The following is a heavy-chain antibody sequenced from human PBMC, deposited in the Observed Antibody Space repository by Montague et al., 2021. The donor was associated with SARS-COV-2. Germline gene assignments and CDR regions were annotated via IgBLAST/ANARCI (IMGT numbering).Heavy chain of an antibody. D-gene: IGHD2-15*01. CDR1: GLTVSSNY. Sequence: SLRLSCSASGLTVSSNYLTWVRQAPGRGLEWVSFIDAVGNTYYAXSVKGRFTVSRDNSKNTVYLQMNSLRVEDTAIYYCARDERRASKWSYGLDVWGPGTPATVSS. CDR2: IDAVGNT. CDR3: ARDERRASKWSYGLDV. J-gene: IGHJ6*02. V-gene: IGHV3-53*01.